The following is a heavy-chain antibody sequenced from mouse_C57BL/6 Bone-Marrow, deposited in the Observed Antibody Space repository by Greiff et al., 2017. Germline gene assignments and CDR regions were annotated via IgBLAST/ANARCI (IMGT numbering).Heavy chain of an antibody. V-gene: IGHV1-15*01. CDR2: IDPETGGT. D-gene: IGHD2-3*01. Sequence: VQLQQSGAELVRPGASVTLSCKASGYTFTGYEMHWVKQTPVHGLEWIGAIDPETGGTAYNQKFKGKAILTADKSSSTAYLELRSLTSEDSAVYSSTDDYYNDWGQGTTLTVSS. CDR3: TDDYYND. J-gene: IGHJ2*01. CDR1: GYTFTGYE.